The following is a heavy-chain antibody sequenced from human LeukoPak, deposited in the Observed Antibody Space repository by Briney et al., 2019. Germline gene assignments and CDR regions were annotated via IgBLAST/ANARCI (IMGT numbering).Heavy chain of an antibody. J-gene: IGHJ3*02. CDR3: ARGHKLATAGAFDI. CDR2: LNWNGDST. D-gene: IGHD3-3*02. V-gene: IGHV3-20*01. CDR1: GFTYDDYG. Sequence: GGSLRLSCAASGFTYDDYGMRWVRQAPGKGLEWVSGLNWNGDSTGYAESVKGRFTISRDNAKNSVYLQMNSLRAEDTALYHCARGHKLATAGAFDIWGQGTMVTVSS.